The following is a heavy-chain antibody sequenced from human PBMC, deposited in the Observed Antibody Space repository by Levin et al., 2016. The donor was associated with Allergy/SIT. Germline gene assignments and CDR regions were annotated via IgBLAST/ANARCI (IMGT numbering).Heavy chain of an antibody. V-gene: IGHV1-46*01. Sequence: ASVKVSCKTSENTFSSYYMHWVRQAPGQGLEWMGIFNPSGGSPTYSHKFQGRVTMTRDTSTSTAYMELSSLRSEDTAVYYCAADPSINWNYWAFDIWGQGTMVTVSS. CDR3: AADPSINWNYWAFDI. CDR1: ENTFSSYY. CDR2: FNPSGGSP. J-gene: IGHJ3*02. D-gene: IGHD1-7*01.